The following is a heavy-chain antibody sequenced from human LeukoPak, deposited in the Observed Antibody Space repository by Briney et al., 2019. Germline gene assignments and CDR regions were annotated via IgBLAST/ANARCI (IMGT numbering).Heavy chain of an antibody. CDR3: ARGLVVTHRSFDY. D-gene: IGHD4-23*01. V-gene: IGHV4-34*01. CDR1: GGSFSGYY. Sequence: SETLSLTCAVYGGSFSGYYWSWIRQPPGKGPGWIGEINHSGSTNYNPSLKSRVTISVDTSKNQFSLKLSSVTAADTAVYYCARGLVVTHRSFDYWGQGTLVTVSS. CDR2: INHSGST. J-gene: IGHJ4*02.